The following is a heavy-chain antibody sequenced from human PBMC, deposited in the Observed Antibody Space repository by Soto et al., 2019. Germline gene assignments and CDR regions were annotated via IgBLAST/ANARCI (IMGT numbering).Heavy chain of an antibody. J-gene: IGHJ6*02. CDR1: GGTFSSYA. CDR3: ARVFLLGATNPGAKYYSYYYGMDV. CDR2: IIPIFGTA. D-gene: IGHD1-26*01. V-gene: IGHV1-69*13. Sequence: GASVKVSCKASGGTFSSYAISWVRQAPGQGLEWMGGIIPIFGTANYAQKFQGRVTITADESTSTAYMELSRLRSEETAVYYYARVFLLGATNPGAKYYSYYYGMDVGGQGPTVTVSS.